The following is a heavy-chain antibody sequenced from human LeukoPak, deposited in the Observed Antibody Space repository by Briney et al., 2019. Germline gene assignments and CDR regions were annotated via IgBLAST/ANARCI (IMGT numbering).Heavy chain of an antibody. D-gene: IGHD5-24*01. V-gene: IGHV3-49*04. CDR3: TRDRYNNYYYGMDV. Sequence: GGSLRLSCTASGFTFGDYAMIWVRQAPGKGLEGVGFIRSKAYGGTTEYAASVKGRFTISRDDSKSIAYLQMNSLKTEDTAVYYCTRDRYNNYYYGMDVWGQGTTVTVSS. CDR2: IRSKAYGGTT. CDR1: GFTFGDYA. J-gene: IGHJ6*02.